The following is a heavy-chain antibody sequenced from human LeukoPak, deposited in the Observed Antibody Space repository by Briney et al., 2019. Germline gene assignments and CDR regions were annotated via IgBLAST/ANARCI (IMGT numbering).Heavy chain of an antibody. CDR3: AREGYYDSSGYTLFDY. D-gene: IGHD3-22*01. V-gene: IGHV4-61*02. CDR1: GGSLSSGSYY. Sequence: SETLSLTCTVSGGSLSSGSYYWRWIRQPAGRGLEWIGRIYTSGSTNYNPSLKSRVTISVDTSKNQFSLKLSSVTAADTAVYYCAREGYYDSSGYTLFDYWGQGTLVTVSS. J-gene: IGHJ4*02. CDR2: IYTSGST.